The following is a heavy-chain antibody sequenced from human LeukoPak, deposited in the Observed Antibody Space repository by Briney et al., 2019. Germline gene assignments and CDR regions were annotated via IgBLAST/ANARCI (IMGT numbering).Heavy chain of an antibody. D-gene: IGHD3-10*01. CDR3: AKKYYYGSGTYIFYFDY. CDR1: GFTFSSYA. Sequence: GGSLRLSFAASGFTFSSYAMSWVRQAPGKGLEWVSAISGSGGSTYYADSVKGRFTISRDDSKSTLSLQMNSLRAEDTALYYCAKKYYYGSGTYIFYFDYWGQGTPVTVSS. CDR2: ISGSGGST. V-gene: IGHV3-23*01. J-gene: IGHJ4*02.